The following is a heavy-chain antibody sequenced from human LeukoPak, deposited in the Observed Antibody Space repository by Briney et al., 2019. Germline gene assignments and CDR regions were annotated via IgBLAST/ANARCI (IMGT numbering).Heavy chain of an antibody. CDR1: GYTFTSYA. J-gene: IGHJ6*02. CDR2: INTNTGNP. V-gene: IGHV7-4-1*02. D-gene: IGHD6-19*01. CDR3: ARFGYSSGWYPDYYYYGMDV. Sequence: GASVKVSCKASGYTFTSYAMNWVRQAPGQGLEWMGWINTNTGNPTYAQGFTGRFVFSLDTSVSTAYLQISSLKAEGTAVYYCARFGYSSGWYPDYYYYGMDVWGQGTTVTVSS.